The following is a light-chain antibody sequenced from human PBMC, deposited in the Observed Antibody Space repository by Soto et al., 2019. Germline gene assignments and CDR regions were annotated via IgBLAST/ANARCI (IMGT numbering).Light chain of an antibody. Sequence: EIVLTQSPGTRSLSPGARATLSCRASQSINNRYLAWYQQKPGQAPRLLIYAASSRATGIPDRFSGSGSGTDFTLTISRLEPEDFAVYYCQQFGSSPGFTFGPGTKVDIK. CDR3: QQFGSSPGFT. CDR2: AAS. V-gene: IGKV3-20*01. CDR1: QSINNRY. J-gene: IGKJ3*01.